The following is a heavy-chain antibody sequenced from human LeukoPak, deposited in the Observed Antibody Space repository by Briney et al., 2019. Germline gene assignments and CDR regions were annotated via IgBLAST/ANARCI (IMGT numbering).Heavy chain of an antibody. CDR2: ISYDGSNK. V-gene: IGHV3-30*03. CDR3: ARDSVAFSVISDAFDI. Sequence: PGGSLRLSCAASGFTFSSYGMHWVRQAPGKGLEWVAVISYDGSNKYYADSVKGRFTISRDNSKNTLYLQMNSLRAEDTAVYYCARDSVAFSVISDAFDIWGQGTMVTVSS. J-gene: IGHJ3*02. D-gene: IGHD3-22*01. CDR1: GFTFSSYG.